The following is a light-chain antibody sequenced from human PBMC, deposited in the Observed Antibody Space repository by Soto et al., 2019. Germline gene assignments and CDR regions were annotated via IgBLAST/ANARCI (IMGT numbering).Light chain of an antibody. CDR3: SSFAGIHHLL. Sequence: QSVLTQPPSASGSPGQSVTISCTGTSSDVGAYDYVSWYQQHPGKAPKLMIYEVSQRPSGVPDRFSGSKSGNTASLTISGIQAEDEGDYYCSSFAGIHHLLFGGWTKVTVL. CDR2: EVS. CDR1: SSDVGAYDY. V-gene: IGLV2-8*01. J-gene: IGLJ2*01.